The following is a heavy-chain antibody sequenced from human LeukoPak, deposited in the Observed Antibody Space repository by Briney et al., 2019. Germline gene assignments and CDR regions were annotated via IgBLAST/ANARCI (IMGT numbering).Heavy chain of an antibody. CDR1: GYTFTSYG. D-gene: IGHD3-10*01. CDR3: ARDSMVRGVSYFDY. J-gene: IGHJ4*02. Sequence: ASVKVSCKASGYTFTSYGISWVRQAPGQGHELMGWISAYNGNTNYAQKFQGRVTMTTDTSTSTAFMELRSLRSDDTAVYYCARDSMVRGVSYFDYWGQGTLVTVSS. CDR2: ISAYNGNT. V-gene: IGHV1-18*01.